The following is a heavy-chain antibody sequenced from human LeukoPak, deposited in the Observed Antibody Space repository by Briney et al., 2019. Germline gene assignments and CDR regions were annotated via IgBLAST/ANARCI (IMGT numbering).Heavy chain of an antibody. CDR2: INTSTNT. CDR3: ARGIAGAGDDAFDI. J-gene: IGHJ3*02. V-gene: IGHV4-61*02. CDR1: GGSISSGCYS. Sequence: SETLSLTCTVSGGSISSGCYSWSWIPQPAGKGLDWTGRINTSTNTNSNPTLKSPVTISVDTSKNKFTLKLSSVTAAETAVYYGARGIAGAGDDAFDIWGQGTMVTVSS. D-gene: IGHD6-19*01.